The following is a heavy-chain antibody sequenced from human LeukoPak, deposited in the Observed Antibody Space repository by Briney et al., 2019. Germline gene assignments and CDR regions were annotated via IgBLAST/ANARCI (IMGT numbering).Heavy chain of an antibody. V-gene: IGHV4-30-4*01. CDR2: ISYRGYT. D-gene: IGHD2-2*01. Sequence: SETLSLTCRVSGDSISSGGSDWRWIRQPPGKGLEWIGYISYRGYTNSNPSLKSRITMSLDTSQNQFSLKLHSVTAADTAVYYCARGGSAPAAEYFFHYWGQGALVTVSS. CDR3: ARGGSAPAAEYFFHY. J-gene: IGHJ4*02. CDR1: GDSISSGGSD.